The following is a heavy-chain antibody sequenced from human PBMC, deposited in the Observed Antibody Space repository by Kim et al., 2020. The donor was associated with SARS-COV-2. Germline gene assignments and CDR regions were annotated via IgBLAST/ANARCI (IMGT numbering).Heavy chain of an antibody. CDR1: GYTFTSYA. CDR2: INAGNGNT. V-gene: IGHV1-3*01. J-gene: IGHJ6*02. Sequence: ASVKVSCKASGYTFTSYAMHWVRQAPGQRLEWMGWINAGNGNTKYSQKFQGRVTITRDTSASTAYMELSSLRSEDTAVYYCARELRYFDWVFYGMDVWGQGTTVTVSS. D-gene: IGHD3-9*01. CDR3: ARELRYFDWVFYGMDV.